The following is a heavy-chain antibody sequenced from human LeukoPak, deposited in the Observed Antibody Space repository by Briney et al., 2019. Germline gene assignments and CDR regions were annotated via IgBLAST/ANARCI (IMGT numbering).Heavy chain of an antibody. CDR3: ARSHDHLWGNYLDY. CDR1: GGSIDSTNW. Sequence: MASETLSLTCDVSGGSIDSTNWWNWVRQPPGKGLEWIGEIHHDGRINYNPSLKSRVTLSVDMSKNQFSLRLNSVTAADTAMYYCARSHDHLWGNYLDYWGQGTLVTVSS. CDR2: IHHDGRI. V-gene: IGHV4/OR15-8*01. D-gene: IGHD3-16*02. J-gene: IGHJ4*02.